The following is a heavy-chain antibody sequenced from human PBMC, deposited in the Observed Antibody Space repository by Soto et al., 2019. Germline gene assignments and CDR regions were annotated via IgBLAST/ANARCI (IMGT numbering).Heavy chain of an antibody. D-gene: IGHD2-8*02. J-gene: IGHJ3*02. CDR1: GGSISAAY. CDR3: ARGGDPTAGGTGAFDI. V-gene: IGHV4-59*01. CDR2: IHFSGTS. Sequence: SDTLSLTCTVTGGSISAAYWSWVRQPPGEELEWIGYIHFSGTSSYNPSLRSRITMSGDTSKNQLSLKVASVIAADTAVYYCARGGDPTAGGTGAFDIWGQGIMVT.